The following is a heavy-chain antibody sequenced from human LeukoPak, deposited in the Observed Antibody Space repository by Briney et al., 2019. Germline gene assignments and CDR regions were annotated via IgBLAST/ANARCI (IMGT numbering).Heavy chain of an antibody. Sequence: SQTLSLTCTVSGGSINSGDYYWSWIRQPPGKGLEWIGEINHSGSTNYNPSLKSRVTISVDTSKNQFSLKLSSVTAADTAVYYCARRARITIFGVAPNWFDPWGQGTLVTVSS. CDR2: INHSGST. D-gene: IGHD3-3*01. CDR1: GGSINSGDYY. V-gene: IGHV4-30-4*08. J-gene: IGHJ5*02. CDR3: ARRARITIFGVAPNWFDP.